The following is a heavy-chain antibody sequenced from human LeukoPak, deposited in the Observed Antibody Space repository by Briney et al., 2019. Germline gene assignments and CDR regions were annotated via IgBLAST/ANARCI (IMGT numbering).Heavy chain of an antibody. J-gene: IGHJ6*02. V-gene: IGHV3-7*01. D-gene: IGHD4-17*01. CDR3: AREWWGDYLFDYYYGLDV. Sequence: GGSLRLSCAASGFTFSSYSMNWVRQAPGKGLEWVANIKQDGSEKYYVDSVKGRFTISRDNAKNLLYLQMNNLRVEDTAVYYCAREWWGDYLFDYYYGLDVWGQGTTVTVSS. CDR1: GFTFSSYS. CDR2: IKQDGSEK.